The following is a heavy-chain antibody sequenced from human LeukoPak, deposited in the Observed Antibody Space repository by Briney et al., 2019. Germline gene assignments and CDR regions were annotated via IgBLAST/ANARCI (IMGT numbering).Heavy chain of an antibody. CDR3: ARHDRTRPTHFDY. J-gene: IGHJ4*02. V-gene: IGHV4-59*01. CDR2: IYYSGST. D-gene: IGHD1-1*01. CDR1: GGSISSYY. Sequence: SETLSLTCTVSGGSISSYYWSWIRQPPGKGLEWIGYIYYSGSTSYNPSLKSRVTISVDTSKNQFSLKLSSVTAADTAVYYCARHDRTRPTHFDYWGQGTLVTVSS.